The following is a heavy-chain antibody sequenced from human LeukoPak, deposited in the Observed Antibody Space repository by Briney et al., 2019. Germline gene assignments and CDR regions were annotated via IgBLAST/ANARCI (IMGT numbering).Heavy chain of an antibody. J-gene: IGHJ6*04. CDR3: TTANREDIAYYYYGMDV. Sequence: GVSLTLLCTASGFTFGYYSMRWLRQAPGKGREGVSFIRCKAYGGTTEYAASVKGRFTISRDDSKSIAYLQMNSLKTEDTAVYYCTTANREDIAYYYYGMDVWGKGTTVTVSS. V-gene: IGHV3-49*02. CDR2: IRCKAYGGTT. D-gene: IGHD5-12*01. CDR1: GFTFGYYS.